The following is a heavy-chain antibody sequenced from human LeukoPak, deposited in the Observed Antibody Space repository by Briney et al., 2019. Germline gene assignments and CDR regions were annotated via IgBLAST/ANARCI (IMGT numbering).Heavy chain of an antibody. V-gene: IGHV1-18*04. CDR3: VREVPAYCGGDCYGGNFDY. CDR1: GYTFTIYR. CDR2: ISTSNGTT. J-gene: IGHJ4*02. D-gene: IGHD2-21*02. Sequence: ASVKVSCKASGYTFTIYRISWVRHAPGQGLEWMGWISTSNGTTNYAKNVQGRVTMTTDTPTTTAYMERRSLRSDDTAAYFCVREVPAYCGGDCYGGNFDYWGQGTLVTVSS.